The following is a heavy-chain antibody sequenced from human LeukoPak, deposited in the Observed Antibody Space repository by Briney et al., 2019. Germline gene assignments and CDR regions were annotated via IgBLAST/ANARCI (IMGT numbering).Heavy chain of an antibody. V-gene: IGHV1-2*06. CDR2: INPNSGDP. CDR1: GYTFTDSY. D-gene: IGHD2-8*01. CDR3: ARSARHCNNGVCFTDYYIDL. J-gene: IGHJ6*03. Sequence: ASVTVSCKTSGYTFTDSYIHWARQAPGQGLEWMGRINPNSGDPNYPQKFQGRVTMTRDTSISTAYMEMSSLTSDDTAVYYCARSARHCNNGVCFTDYYIDLWGKGTTVIVSS.